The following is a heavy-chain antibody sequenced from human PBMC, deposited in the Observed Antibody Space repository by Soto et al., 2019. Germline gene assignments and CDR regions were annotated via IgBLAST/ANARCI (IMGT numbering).Heavy chain of an antibody. J-gene: IGHJ4*02. CDR3: AGLRGYAGSPIHY. D-gene: IGHD2-15*01. CDR2: ISHSGNT. Sequence: QVQLQESGPGLVKPSETLSLTCTVSGGSIISGYWSWIRQPPGKGLEWIGYISHSGNTNYNPSVKSRVTLSVDTPKNQFSLRLSSVTTADTAVYYCAGLRGYAGSPIHYWGQGTLVTVSS. V-gene: IGHV4-59*01. CDR1: GGSIISGY.